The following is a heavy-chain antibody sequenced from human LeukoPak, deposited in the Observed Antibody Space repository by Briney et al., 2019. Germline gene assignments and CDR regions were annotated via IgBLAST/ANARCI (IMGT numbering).Heavy chain of an antibody. CDR3: ARPHNSSLDNAFDI. D-gene: IGHD6-13*01. Sequence: GGSLTLPCTASGFTFSDYYKDGLRQARGVGREWVGRCRNKANSYSTEYAASVKGRFTISRDNSENTLYLQMNNLRAEDTAVYYCARPHNSSLDNAFDIWGQGTRVTVSS. J-gene: IGHJ3*02. CDR1: GFTFSDYY. CDR2: CRNKANSYST. V-gene: IGHV3-72*01.